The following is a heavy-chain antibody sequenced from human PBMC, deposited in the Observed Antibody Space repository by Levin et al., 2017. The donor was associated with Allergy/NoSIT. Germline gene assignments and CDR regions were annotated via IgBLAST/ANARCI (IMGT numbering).Heavy chain of an antibody. V-gene: IGHV3-21*01. Sequence: GGSLRLSCEASGFTFSSYSMNWVRQAPGKGLEWVSSISSGSSYIYYADSMKGRFTISRDNAKNSLYLQMNSLRAEDTAVYYCARESRSSGAFDIWGQGTMVTVSS. CDR3: ARESRSSGAFDI. J-gene: IGHJ3*02. CDR1: GFTFSSYS. CDR2: ISSGSSYI. D-gene: IGHD2-2*01.